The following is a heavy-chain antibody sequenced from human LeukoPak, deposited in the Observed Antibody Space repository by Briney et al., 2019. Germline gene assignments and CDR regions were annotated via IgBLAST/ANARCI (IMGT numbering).Heavy chain of an antibody. J-gene: IGHJ4*02. CDR3: ARAPDYGDYVGY. CDR1: GGSFSGYY. V-gene: IGHV4-34*01. D-gene: IGHD4-17*01. Sequence: SETLSLTCAVYGGSFSGYYWSWIRQPPGKGLEWIGEINHSGSTNYNPSLKSRVTISVDTSKNQFSLKLSSVTAADTAVYYCARAPDYGDYVGYWGQGTLVTVSS. CDR2: INHSGST.